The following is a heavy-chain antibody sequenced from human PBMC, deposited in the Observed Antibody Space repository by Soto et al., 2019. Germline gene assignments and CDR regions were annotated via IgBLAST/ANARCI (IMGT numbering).Heavy chain of an antibody. CDR2: IKQDGSEK. CDR1: GFTFSSYW. Sequence: SVWSLRLSCAASGFTFSSYWMSWVRQAPGKGLEWVANIKQDGSEKYYVDSVKGRFTISRDNAENSLYLQMNSLRAEDTAVYYCARDHRYSYGYRDYYYYYGMDVWGQGTTVTVS. D-gene: IGHD5-18*01. J-gene: IGHJ6*02. V-gene: IGHV3-7*01. CDR3: ARDHRYSYGYRDYYYYYGMDV.